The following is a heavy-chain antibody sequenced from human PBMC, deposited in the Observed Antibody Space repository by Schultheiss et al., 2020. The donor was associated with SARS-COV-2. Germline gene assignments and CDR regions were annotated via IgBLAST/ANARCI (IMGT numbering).Heavy chain of an antibody. CDR1: GGSISSSSYY. Sequence: SETLSLTCTVSGGSISSSSYYWSWIRQPPGKGLEWIVYIYYSGSTNYNPSLKSRVTISVDTSKNQFSLRLSSVTAADTAVYYCAREGYCSGGSCLGPYYYYYMDVWGKGTTVTVSS. D-gene: IGHD2-15*01. J-gene: IGHJ6*03. CDR3: AREGYCSGGSCLGPYYYYYMDV. V-gene: IGHV4-61*01. CDR2: IYYSGST.